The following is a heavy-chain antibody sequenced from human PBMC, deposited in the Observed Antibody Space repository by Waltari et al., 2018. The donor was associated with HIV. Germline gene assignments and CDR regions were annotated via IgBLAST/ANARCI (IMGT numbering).Heavy chain of an antibody. D-gene: IGHD3-9*01. V-gene: IGHV3-30*18. CDR3: AKDTDLTGFFYYYGLDV. J-gene: IGHJ6*02. CDR1: GFTFRSYG. CDR2: ISYDGSNK. Sequence: QVQLVESGGGVVQPGRSLRLSCAASGFTFRSYGMHWVRQASGKGLEWVAVISYDGSNKYYADSVKVRFTISRDNSKNTLYLQMNSLRAEDTAVYYCAKDTDLTGFFYYYGLDVWGQGTTVTVSS.